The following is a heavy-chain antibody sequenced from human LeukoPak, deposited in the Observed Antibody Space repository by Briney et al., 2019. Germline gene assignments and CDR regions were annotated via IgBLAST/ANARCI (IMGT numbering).Heavy chain of an antibody. V-gene: IGHV3-30*18. J-gene: IGHJ4*02. Sequence: GGSLRLSCAASGFTFSSHGMHWVRQAPGKGLEWVAVISYDGSNKYYADSVKGRFTISRDNSKNTLYLQMNSLRAEDTAVYYCAKDYSSSGWYGLGDYWGQGTLVTVSS. CDR2: ISYDGSNK. CDR1: GFTFSSHG. CDR3: AKDYSSSGWYGLGDY. D-gene: IGHD6-19*01.